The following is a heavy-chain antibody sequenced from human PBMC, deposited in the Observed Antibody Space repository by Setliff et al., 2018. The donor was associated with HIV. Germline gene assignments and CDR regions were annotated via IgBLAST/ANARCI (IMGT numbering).Heavy chain of an antibody. CDR1: GASMTSYY. Sequence: ASETLSLTCTVSGASMTSYYWTWIRQPPGKGLEWIGNIFYSGSTNYNPSLKSRVTISLDTSKNQFSLKLSSVTAADTAVYFCARVNTMVRGLDYWGQGTLVTVSS. D-gene: IGHD3-10*01. CDR2: IFYSGST. J-gene: IGHJ4*02. CDR3: ARVNTMVRGLDY. V-gene: IGHV4-59*01.